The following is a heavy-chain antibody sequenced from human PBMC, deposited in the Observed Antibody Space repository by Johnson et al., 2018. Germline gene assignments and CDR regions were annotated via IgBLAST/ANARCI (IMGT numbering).Heavy chain of an antibody. CDR1: GGSISSYY. CDR3: ASAVPLLGAFDI. Sequence: QVQLQESGPGLVKXSETXSLXCTVSGGSISSYYWSWIRQPPGKGLEWIGYIYYSGSTNYNPSLKSRVTISVDTSKNQFSLKLSCVTAADTAVYYCASAVPLLGAFDIWGQGTMVTVSS. CDR2: IYYSGST. D-gene: IGHD7-27*01. J-gene: IGHJ3*02. V-gene: IGHV4-59*01.